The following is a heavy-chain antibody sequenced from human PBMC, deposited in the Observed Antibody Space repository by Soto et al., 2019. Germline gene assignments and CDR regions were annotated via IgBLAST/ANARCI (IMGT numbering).Heavy chain of an antibody. CDR1: SGSISSSNW. V-gene: IGHV4-4*02. CDR2: IYHSGST. CDR3: ARDLGGWYQYYFDY. D-gene: IGHD6-19*01. J-gene: IGHJ4*02. Sequence: LSLTCAVSSGSISSSNWWSWVRQPPGKGLEWIGEIYHSGSTNYNPSLKSRVTISVDKSKNQFSLKLSSVTAADTAVYYCARDLGGWYQYYFDYWGQGTLVTVSS.